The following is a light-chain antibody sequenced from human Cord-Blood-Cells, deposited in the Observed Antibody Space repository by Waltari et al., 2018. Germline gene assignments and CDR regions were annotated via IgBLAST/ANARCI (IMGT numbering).Light chain of an antibody. V-gene: IGKV1-39*01. CDR2: AAS. J-gene: IGKJ4*01. Sequence: DIQMTQSPSSMSASVGDRVTITCRASQSISSYLNWYKQKPGKAPKLLIYAASSLQSGVPSRFSSSGAGTEFTLTISSLQPDDVATYYCQQSYSTPRTFGGGTKVEIK. CDR1: QSISSY. CDR3: QQSYSTPRT.